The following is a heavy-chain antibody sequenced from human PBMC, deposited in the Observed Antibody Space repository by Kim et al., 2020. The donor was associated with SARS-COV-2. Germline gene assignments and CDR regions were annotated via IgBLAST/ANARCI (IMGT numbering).Heavy chain of an antibody. J-gene: IGHJ6*02. CDR3: ARDQGPVEMATDYYYGMDV. V-gene: IGHV3-53*04. CDR2: IYSGGST. Sequence: GGSLRLSCAASGFTVSSNYMSWVRQAPGKGLEWVSVIYSGGSTYYADSVKGRFTISRHNSKNTLYLQMNSLRAEDTAVYYCARDQGPVEMATDYYYGMDVWGQGTTVTVSS. D-gene: IGHD5-12*01. CDR1: GFTVSSNY.